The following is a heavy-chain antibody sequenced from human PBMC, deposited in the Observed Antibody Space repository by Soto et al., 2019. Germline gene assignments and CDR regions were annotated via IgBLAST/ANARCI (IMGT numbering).Heavy chain of an antibody. CDR1: GYTFTSYY. CDR2: INPSGGST. Sequence: GASVKVSCKASGYTFTSYYMHWVRQAPGQGLEWMGIINPSGGSTSYPQKFQGRVTMTRDTSTSTVYMELSSLRSEDTAVYYCARPRYCSGGSCYVDLDYWGQGTLVTVSS. J-gene: IGHJ4*02. CDR3: ARPRYCSGGSCYVDLDY. V-gene: IGHV1-46*03. D-gene: IGHD2-15*01.